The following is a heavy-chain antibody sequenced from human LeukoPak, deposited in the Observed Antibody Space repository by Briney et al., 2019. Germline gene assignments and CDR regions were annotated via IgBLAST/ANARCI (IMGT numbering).Heavy chain of an antibody. J-gene: IGHJ6*03. D-gene: IGHD1-1*01. Sequence: GGSLRLSCAASGFTFSSYWMSWVRQAPGKGLEWISSITSSSSYTFYADSVKGRFTISRDDAKNSLYLQMNSLRVEDTAIYYCARDPYNGAYSEGYYYYYMDVWGKGTTVTVSS. CDR1: GFTFSSYW. CDR2: ITSSSSYT. CDR3: ARDPYNGAYSEGYYYYYMDV. V-gene: IGHV3-21*01.